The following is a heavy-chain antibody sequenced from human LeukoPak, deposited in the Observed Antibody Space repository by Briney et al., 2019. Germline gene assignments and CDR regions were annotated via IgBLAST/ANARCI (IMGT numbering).Heavy chain of an antibody. CDR2: ISYDGRNK. D-gene: IGHD3-16*01. CDR1: GFTFSSYA. CDR3: AKELLPGELTGLWFDP. J-gene: IGHJ5*02. Sequence: PGGSLRLSCAASGFTFSSYAIHWVRQAPGKGLEWVAVISYDGRNKNYADSVKGRFTISRDNSKNTLYLQMNSLRTEDTAVYYCAKELLPGELTGLWFDPWGQGTLVTVSS. V-gene: IGHV3-30*04.